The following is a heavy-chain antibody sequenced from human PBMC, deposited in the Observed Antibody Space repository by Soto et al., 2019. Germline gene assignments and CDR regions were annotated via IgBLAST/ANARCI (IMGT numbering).Heavy chain of an antibody. V-gene: IGHV4-39*01. CDR1: GGSITTSDHY. J-gene: IGHJ6*02. CDR2: IYYTGST. CDR3: ARHYSGMDV. Sequence: QLQLQESGPGLVKPSETLSLTCTVSGGSITTSDHYWGWIRQPPGRGLEWVGTIYYTGSTYYNPSLESRVTISVDTSKNQFSLKLGSVTAADTAVYFCARHYSGMDVWGQGTTVTVSS.